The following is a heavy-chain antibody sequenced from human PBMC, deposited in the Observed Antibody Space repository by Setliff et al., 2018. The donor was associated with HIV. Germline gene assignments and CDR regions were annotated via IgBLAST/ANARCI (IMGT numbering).Heavy chain of an antibody. D-gene: IGHD3-16*01. Sequence: PSETLSLTCTVSGGSISSGNHYWAWIRQPAGKRLEWIGHMHASRSTYYNPSLNSRASISVDTSNSQVSLRLTSVTAADTAVYYCAREIPFRGNANMWDYYAMDVWGQGITVTVSS. CDR3: AREIPFRGNANMWDYYAMDV. J-gene: IGHJ6*02. V-gene: IGHV4-61*09. CDR2: MHASRST. CDR1: GGSISSGNHY.